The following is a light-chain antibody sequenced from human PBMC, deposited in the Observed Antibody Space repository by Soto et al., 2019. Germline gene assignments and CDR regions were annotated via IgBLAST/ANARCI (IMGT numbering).Light chain of an antibody. CDR2: GGS. CDR1: QNVGSS. J-gene: IGKJ2*01. Sequence: EVVMTQSPATLSASPGERVTLSCRASQNVGSSLAWYQQRPGQAPRILLYGGSTRATGIPARFSGSGSGTEFTVTISSLQSEDFAVYYCQQYNYWPPYTFGQGTNLEFK. CDR3: QQYNYWPPYT. V-gene: IGKV3-15*01.